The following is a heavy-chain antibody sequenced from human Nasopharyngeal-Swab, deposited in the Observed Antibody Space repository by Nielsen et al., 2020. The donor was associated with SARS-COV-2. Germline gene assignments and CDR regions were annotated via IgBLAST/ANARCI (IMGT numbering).Heavy chain of an antibody. V-gene: IGHV3-30*18. Sequence: VRQAPGKGLEWVAVISYDGSNKYYADSVKGRFTISRDNSKNTLYLQMNSLRAEDTAVYYCAKIQPTLIVVVPAAIVRFDYWGQGTLVTVSS. D-gene: IGHD2-2*02. CDR3: AKIQPTLIVVVPAAIVRFDY. J-gene: IGHJ4*02. CDR2: ISYDGSNK.